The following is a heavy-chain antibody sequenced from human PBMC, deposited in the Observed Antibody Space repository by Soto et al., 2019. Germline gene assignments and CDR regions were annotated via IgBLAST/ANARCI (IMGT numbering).Heavy chain of an antibody. V-gene: IGHV3-11*05. CDR3: AREKNGWESLIDY. CDR1: GFTFSDYY. Sequence: QVQLVESGGGLVKPGGSLRLSCAASGFTFSDYYMSWIRQAPGKGLEWVSYISSTSSYTNYADSVKGRFTISRDNAKNLLYLQMNSLRAEDTAVYYCAREKNGWESLIDYWGQGTLVTASS. CDR2: ISSTSSYT. D-gene: IGHD1-26*01. J-gene: IGHJ4*02.